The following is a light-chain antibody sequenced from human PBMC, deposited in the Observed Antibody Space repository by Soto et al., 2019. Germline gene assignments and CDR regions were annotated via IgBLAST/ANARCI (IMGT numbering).Light chain of an antibody. V-gene: IGKV3-20*01. CDR3: QQYGNSGT. J-gene: IGKJ2*01. CDR1: QSVSSSY. Sequence: EIVLTQSPGTLSLSPGERATLSCRASQSVSSSYLAWYQQKPGQAPRLLIYGASSRATGIPDRFSGSGSGTDVTLTISRLEPEDFAVYFCQQYGNSGTFGQGTKLEIK. CDR2: GAS.